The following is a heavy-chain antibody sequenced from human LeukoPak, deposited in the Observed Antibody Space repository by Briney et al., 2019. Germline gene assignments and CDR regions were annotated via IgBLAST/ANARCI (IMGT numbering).Heavy chain of an antibody. J-gene: IGHJ6*02. CDR2: IFPHDSNT. CDR3: ARYGIKGCSSTNCYTSYFYYGMDV. CDR1: GYSFMDYW. V-gene: IGHV5-51*01. Sequence: GESLKISCQGSGYSFMDYWIGWVRPMPGKGPEWMGFIFPHDSNTKYSPSFQGQVTISVDKSISTAYVQWSSLKASDTAMYYRARYGIKGCSSTNCYTSYFYYGMDVWGQGTTVTVSS. D-gene: IGHD2-2*02.